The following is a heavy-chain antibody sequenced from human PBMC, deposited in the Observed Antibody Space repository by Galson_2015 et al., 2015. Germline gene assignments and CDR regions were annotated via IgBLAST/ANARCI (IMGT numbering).Heavy chain of an antibody. Sequence: QSGAEVKKPGESLKISCKGSGYSFTSYWIGWVRQMPGKGLEWMGIIYPGDSDTRYSPSFQGQVTISADKSISTAYLQWSSLKASDTAMYYCARVPTDTAMAYDAFDIWGQGTMVTVSS. CDR2: IYPGDSDT. J-gene: IGHJ3*02. D-gene: IGHD5-18*01. CDR3: ARVPTDTAMAYDAFDI. CDR1: GYSFTSYW. V-gene: IGHV5-51*01.